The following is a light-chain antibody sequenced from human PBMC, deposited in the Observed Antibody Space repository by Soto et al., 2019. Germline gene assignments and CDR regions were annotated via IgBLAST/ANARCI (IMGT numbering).Light chain of an antibody. J-gene: IGLJ1*01. CDR2: SND. Sequence: QSVLTQPPSASGTPGQRVTISCSGSSSNIGRNTVDWYQHLPGTAPKLLIYSNDQRPSGVPDRFSGSKSGTSASLAISGLQSEDEADYYCAAWDDSLNGLVFGTGTKLTV. V-gene: IGLV1-44*01. CDR3: AAWDDSLNGLV. CDR1: SSNIGRNT.